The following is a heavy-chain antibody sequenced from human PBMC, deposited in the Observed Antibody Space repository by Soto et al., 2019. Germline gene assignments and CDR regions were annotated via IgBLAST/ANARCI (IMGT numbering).Heavy chain of an antibody. CDR2: ISSSSSTI. Sequence: GESLKISCAASGFTFSSYSMNWVRQAPGKGLEWVSYISSSSSTIYYADSVKGRFTISRDNAKNSLYLQMNSLRAEDTAVYYCAREMITFGGGLDYYYYMDVWGKGTTVTVSS. J-gene: IGHJ6*03. V-gene: IGHV3-48*01. CDR1: GFTFSSYS. CDR3: AREMITFGGGLDYYYYMDV. D-gene: IGHD3-16*01.